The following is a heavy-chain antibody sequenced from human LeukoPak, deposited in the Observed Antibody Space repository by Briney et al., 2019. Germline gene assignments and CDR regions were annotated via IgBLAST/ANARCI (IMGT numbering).Heavy chain of an antibody. CDR1: GFTFRSYR. Sequence: PGRSRSLSCADSGFTFRSYRMNWVRQAPRAWLDWVSYISRSSYIYYADSVKGRFTISRDNAKNSLYLQINSLRAEDTAAYYCARACYDFWSGYPMDVWGKGTTVTVSS. V-gene: IGHV3-21*01. CDR3: ARACYDFWSGYPMDV. J-gene: IGHJ6*03. D-gene: IGHD3-3*01. CDR2: ISRSSYI.